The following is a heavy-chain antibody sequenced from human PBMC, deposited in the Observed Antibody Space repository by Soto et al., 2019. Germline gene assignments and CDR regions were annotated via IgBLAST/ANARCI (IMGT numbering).Heavy chain of an antibody. CDR3: ARDPGQDEAMDY. CDR1: GFAFSDFG. Sequence: QVQVVESGGGVVQPGKSLRLSCAASGFAFSDFGMHWVRQAPAKGLEWVAVIWHDGKNKDYADYAKGRFTISRDNSRNILYLEMNSLRVEDRAVYYCARDPGQDEAMDYWGQGTLVTGSS. CDR2: IWHDGKNK. V-gene: IGHV3-33*01. J-gene: IGHJ4*02.